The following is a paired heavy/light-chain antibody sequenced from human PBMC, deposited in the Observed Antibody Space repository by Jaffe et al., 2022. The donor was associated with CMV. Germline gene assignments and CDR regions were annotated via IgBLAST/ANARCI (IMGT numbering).Light chain of an antibody. V-gene: IGKV1-12*01. J-gene: IGKJ1*01. CDR1: QGFSSW. CDR3: QQATSFPPT. Sequence: DIQMTQSPSSVSASVGDTVTITCRASQGFSSWLAWYQQKPGKAPKLLIYAASSLRSGVPSRFSGSGSGTDFTLTISSLQPEDFATYYCQQATSFPPTFGQGTRVEIK. CDR2: AAS.
Heavy chain of an antibody. CDR2: IYYSGST. D-gene: IGHD5-18*01. J-gene: IGHJ4*02. Sequence: QEQLQESGPGLVKPSQTLSLTCTVSGGSISSGGYYWTWIRQHPGKGLEWIGNIYYSGSTYYNPSLKSRITISMDRSKNQFSLKLSSVTAADTAVYYCARGIEYSYGFFDYWGQGTLVTVSS. CDR3: ARGIEYSYGFFDY. V-gene: IGHV4-31*03. CDR1: GGSISSGGYY.